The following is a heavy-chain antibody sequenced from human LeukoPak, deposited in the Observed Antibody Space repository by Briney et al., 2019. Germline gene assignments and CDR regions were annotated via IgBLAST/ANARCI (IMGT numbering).Heavy chain of an antibody. Sequence: PGGSLRLSCAASGFTFSDYWMHWVRQAPGKGLVWVSRINTDMSSTIYTDSVKGRFTISRDNAKNTLYLQMNSLRAEDTAVYYCARDLSHCSGGTCFSAHFDYWGLGTLVTV. CDR2: INTDMSST. CDR3: ARDLSHCSGGTCFSAHFDY. V-gene: IGHV3-74*01. CDR1: GFTFSDYW. D-gene: IGHD2-15*01. J-gene: IGHJ4*02.